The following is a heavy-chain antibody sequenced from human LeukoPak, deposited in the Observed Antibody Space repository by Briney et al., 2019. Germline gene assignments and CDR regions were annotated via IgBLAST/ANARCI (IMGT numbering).Heavy chain of an antibody. D-gene: IGHD6-19*01. CDR1: GYTLTELS. CDR3: ATDRPPSSGWYQAGGYFQH. V-gene: IGHV1-24*01. J-gene: IGHJ1*01. Sequence: ASVKVSCKVSGYTLTELSMHWVRQAPGKGLEWMGGFDPEDGETIYAQKFQGRVTKTEDTSTDAAYMELSSLRSEDTAVYYCATDRPPSSGWYQAGGYFQHWGQGTLVTVSS. CDR2: FDPEDGET.